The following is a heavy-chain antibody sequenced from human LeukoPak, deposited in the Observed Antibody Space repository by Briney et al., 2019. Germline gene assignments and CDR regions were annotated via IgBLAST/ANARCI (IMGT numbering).Heavy chain of an antibody. Sequence: GGSLRLSCVASGFTFSSYAMSWVRQAPGKGLEWVSAISGSGVNTYYADSVKGRFTISRDNSKNALYLQMNSLRAEDTALYYCAKEGIYYGSGSYYDYWGQGTLVTVSS. J-gene: IGHJ4*02. CDR3: AKEGIYYGSGSYYDY. D-gene: IGHD3-10*01. CDR1: GFTFSSYA. V-gene: IGHV3-23*01. CDR2: ISGSGVNT.